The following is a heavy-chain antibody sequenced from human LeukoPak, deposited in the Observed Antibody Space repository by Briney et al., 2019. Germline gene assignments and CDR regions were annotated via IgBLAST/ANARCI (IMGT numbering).Heavy chain of an antibody. CDR3: ARQRDSSGYYFSRGNWFDP. CDR1: GGSISSYY. V-gene: IGHV4-59*08. J-gene: IGHJ5*02. Sequence: ETLSLTCTVSGGSISSYYWSWIRQPPGKGLEWIGYIYYSGSTNYNPSLKSRVTISVDTSKNQFSLKLSSVTAADTAVYYCARQRDSSGYYFSRGNWFDPWGQGTLVTVSS. CDR2: IYYSGST. D-gene: IGHD3-22*01.